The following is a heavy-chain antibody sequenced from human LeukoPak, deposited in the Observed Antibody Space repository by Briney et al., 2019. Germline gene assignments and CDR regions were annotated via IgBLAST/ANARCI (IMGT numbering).Heavy chain of an antibody. D-gene: IGHD3-9*01. CDR2: IYYSGST. J-gene: IGHJ4*02. V-gene: IGHV4-59*01. CDR3: ARGDFDPIYPYFDY. CDR1: GGSISSYY. Sequence: SETLSLTCTVSGGSISSYYWSWIRQPPGKGLEWIGYIYYSGSTNYNPSLKSRVTISVDTSKNQFSPKLSSVTAADTAVYYCARGDFDPIYPYFDYWGQGTLVTVSS.